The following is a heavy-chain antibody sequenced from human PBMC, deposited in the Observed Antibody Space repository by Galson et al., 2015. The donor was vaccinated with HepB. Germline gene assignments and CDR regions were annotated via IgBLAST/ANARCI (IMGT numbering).Heavy chain of an antibody. CDR3: ARGSYSSGWYWFDY. CDR2: IGTSGDT. Sequence: SLRLSCAASGFTFSNYDMHWVRQSTGKRLEWVSVIGTSGDTSYSGSVKGRFTISRENAKNSFYLQMNSLRAGDTAVYYCARGSYSSGWYWFDYWGQGTLVTVSS. CDR1: GFTFSNYD. D-gene: IGHD6-19*01. V-gene: IGHV3-13*04. J-gene: IGHJ4*02.